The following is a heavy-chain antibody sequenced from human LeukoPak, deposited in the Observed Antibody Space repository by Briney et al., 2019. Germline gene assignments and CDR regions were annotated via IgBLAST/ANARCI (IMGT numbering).Heavy chain of an antibody. V-gene: IGHV4-39*01. CDR2: IYYSGST. CDR1: GGSISSSSYY. CDR3: ARHPEWLRSLHAFDI. D-gene: IGHD5-12*01. J-gene: IGHJ3*02. Sequence: SETLSLTCTVSGGSISSSSYYWGWIRQPPGKGLEWIGSIYYSGSTYYNPSLKSRVTISVDTSKNQFSLKLSSVTAADTAVYYCARHPEWLRSLHAFDIWGQGTMVTVSS.